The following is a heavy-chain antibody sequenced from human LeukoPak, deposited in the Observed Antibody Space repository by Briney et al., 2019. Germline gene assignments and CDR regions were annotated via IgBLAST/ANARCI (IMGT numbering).Heavy chain of an antibody. CDR2: INPSGGST. CDR3: ARDRVSYYYDSSGLDY. J-gene: IGHJ4*02. V-gene: IGHV1-46*01. Sequence: ASVKVSCKASGYTFTSYYMHWVRQAPGQGPEWKGIINPSGGSTSYAQKFQGRVTMTRDTSTSTVYMELSSLRSEDTAVYYCARDRVSYYYDSSGLDYWGQGTLVTVSS. D-gene: IGHD3-22*01. CDR1: GYTFTSYY.